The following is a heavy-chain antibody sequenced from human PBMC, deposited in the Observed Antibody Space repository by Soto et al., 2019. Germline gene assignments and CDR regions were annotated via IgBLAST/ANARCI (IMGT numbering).Heavy chain of an antibody. CDR1: GYTFTSYG. V-gene: IGHV1-3*01. Sequence: ASVKVSCKASGYTFTSYGINWVRQAPGRGLEWMGWINPGNGNTKYSQQFQGRVIIDRDTSASTAYMELSSLRSEDTAVYYCARGGYFDSSNYLAYWGLGTLVTVSS. CDR2: INPGNGNT. D-gene: IGHD3-22*01. CDR3: ARGGYFDSSNYLAY. J-gene: IGHJ4*02.